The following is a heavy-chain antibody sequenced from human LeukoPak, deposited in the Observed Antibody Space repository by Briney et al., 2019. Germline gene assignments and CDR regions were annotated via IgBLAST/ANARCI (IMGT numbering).Heavy chain of an antibody. D-gene: IGHD4-17*01. J-gene: IGHJ4*02. CDR2: IDQDANER. V-gene: IGHV3-7*01. CDR3: AAGDSFDW. CDR1: GLTFGNYW. Sequence: PGGSLRLSCAVSGLTFGNYWMSWVRQAPGKGLEWVANIDQDANERYYVDSVKGRFTISRDNAKNSLYLQVNSLRAEDTAVYCFAAGDSFDWWGQGALVTVSS.